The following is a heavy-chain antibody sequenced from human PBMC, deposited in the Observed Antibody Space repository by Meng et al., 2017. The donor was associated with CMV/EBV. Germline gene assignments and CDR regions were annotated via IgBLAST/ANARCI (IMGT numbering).Heavy chain of an antibody. CDR1: GFTFSSYS. CDR2: ISRSSSTI. Sequence: GGSLRLSCATSGFTFSSYSMNWVRQAPGKGLEWVSYISRSSSTIYYADSVKGRFTISRDNAKNSLYLQMNSLRAEDTAVYYCARDDYDFWSGYYYGYYYYYGMDVWGQGTTVTVSS. V-gene: IGHV3-48*04. J-gene: IGHJ6*02. D-gene: IGHD3-3*01. CDR3: ARDDYDFWSGYYYGYYYYYGMDV.